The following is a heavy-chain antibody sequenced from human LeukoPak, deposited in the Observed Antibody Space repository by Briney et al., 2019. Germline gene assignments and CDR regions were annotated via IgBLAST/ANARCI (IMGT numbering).Heavy chain of an antibody. CDR2: IYYSGST. CDR1: GGSISSYY. CDR3: AGGRQQLFDP. V-gene: IGHV4-59*01. J-gene: IGHJ5*02. D-gene: IGHD6-13*01. Sequence: SETLSLTCTVSGGSISSYYWSWIRQPPGKGLEWIGYIYYSGSTNYNPSLKSRVTISVDTSKNQFSLKLSSVTAADTAVYYCAGGRQQLFDPWGQGTLVTVSS.